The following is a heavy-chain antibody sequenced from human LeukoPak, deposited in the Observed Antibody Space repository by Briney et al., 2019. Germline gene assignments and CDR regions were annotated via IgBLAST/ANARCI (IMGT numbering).Heavy chain of an antibody. J-gene: IGHJ3*02. CDR3: VGGSHAFDI. D-gene: IGHD2-15*01. Sequence: GRSLRVSCAASGFTFSSYGMHWVRQAPGKGLEWVAVIWYDGSNKYYADSVKGRFTISRDNSKNTLYLQMNSLRAEDTAVYYCVGGSHAFDIWGQGTMVTVSS. CDR1: GFTFSSYG. CDR2: IWYDGSNK. V-gene: IGHV3-33*01.